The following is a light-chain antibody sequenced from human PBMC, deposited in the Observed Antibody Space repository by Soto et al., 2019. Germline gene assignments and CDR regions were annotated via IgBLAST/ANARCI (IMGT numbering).Light chain of an antibody. CDR1: TSDVGGYNS. CDR2: DVS. Sequence: QSALTQPASVSGSPGQSITISCTGTTSDVGGYNSVSWYQHKNPGEAPTLLIYDVSYRPSGISTRFSGSKSGNTASLTISGLQAGDEADYYCSLYTIGNTRVFGGGTKVTVL. CDR3: SLYTIGNTRV. V-gene: IGLV2-14*01. J-gene: IGLJ3*02.